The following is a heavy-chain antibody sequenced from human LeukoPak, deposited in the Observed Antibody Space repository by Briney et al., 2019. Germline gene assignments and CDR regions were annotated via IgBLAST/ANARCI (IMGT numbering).Heavy chain of an antibody. Sequence: PGGSLRLSCAASGFTFSSYGMHWVRQAPGKGLEWVAVIWYDGSNKYYADSVKGRFTISRDNSKNTLYLQMNSLRAEDTAVYYCANTARRGYSLRTPLNLDYWGQGTLVTVSS. D-gene: IGHD5-18*01. CDR3: ANTARRGYSLRTPLNLDY. V-gene: IGHV3-33*06. J-gene: IGHJ4*02. CDR2: IWYDGSNK. CDR1: GFTFSSYG.